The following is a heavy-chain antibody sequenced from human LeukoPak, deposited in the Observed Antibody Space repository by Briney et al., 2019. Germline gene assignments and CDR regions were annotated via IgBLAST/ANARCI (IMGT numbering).Heavy chain of an antibody. CDR2: ISGSGGST. CDR3: AKEVGALGGYYFDY. Sequence: PGGSLRLSCAASGFTFDDYGMSWVRQAPGKGLEWVSAISGSGGSTYYADSVKGRFTISRDNSKNTLYLQMNSLRAEDTAVYYCAKEVGALGGYYFDYWGQGTLVTVSS. CDR1: GFTFDDYG. J-gene: IGHJ4*02. V-gene: IGHV3-23*01. D-gene: IGHD7-27*01.